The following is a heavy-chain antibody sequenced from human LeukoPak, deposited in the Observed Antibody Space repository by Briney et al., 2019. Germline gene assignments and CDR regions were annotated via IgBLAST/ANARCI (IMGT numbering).Heavy chain of an antibody. V-gene: IGHV3-66*01. D-gene: IGHD1-1*01. CDR1: GFSVSDNY. J-gene: IGHJ4*02. CDR3: ARNWNDDY. CDR2: IHSDGST. Sequence: GGSLRLSCAASGFSVSDNYMNWVRQAPGKGLEWVAVIHSDGSTFYADSVKDRFTISRDNAKNTLYLQMNSLRAEDTAVYYCARNWNDDYWGQGTLVTVSS.